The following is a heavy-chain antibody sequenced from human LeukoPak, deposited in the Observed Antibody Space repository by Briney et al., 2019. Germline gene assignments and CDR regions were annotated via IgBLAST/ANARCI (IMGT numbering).Heavy chain of an antibody. CDR3: ARDRARGRITMVRGVIREYYFDY. D-gene: IGHD3-10*01. J-gene: IGHJ4*02. V-gene: IGHV4-59*01. CDR2: IYYSGST. CDR1: GGSISSYY. Sequence: SETLSLTCTVSGGSISSYYWSWIRQPPGKGLEWIGYIYYSGSTNYNPSLKSRVTISVDTSKNQFSLKLSSVTAADTAVYYCARDRARGRITMVRGVIREYYFDYWGQGTLVTVSS.